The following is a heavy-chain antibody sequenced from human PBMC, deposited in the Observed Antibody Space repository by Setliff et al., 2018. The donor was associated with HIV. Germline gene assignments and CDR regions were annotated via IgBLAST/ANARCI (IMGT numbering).Heavy chain of an antibody. D-gene: IGHD3-22*01. J-gene: IGHJ3*02. CDR2: IYIPETT. Sequence: GESLRLSCAASGFTFSTDWMHWVRQAPVKGLEWVSTIYIPETTYYADYVEGRFTITRDTSKNTLFLQMNSLRAEDTAIYYCSSTETSNYDSYDIWGQGTVVTVSS. CDR3: SSTETSNYDSYDI. CDR1: GFTFSTDW. V-gene: IGHV3-53*01.